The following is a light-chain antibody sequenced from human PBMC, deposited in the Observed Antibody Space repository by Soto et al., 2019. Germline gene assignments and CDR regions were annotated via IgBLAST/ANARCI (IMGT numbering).Light chain of an antibody. V-gene: IGKV1-39*01. Sequence: DIQMTQSPSTLSASVGDRVTITCRASQSISTWLAWYQQRPGEAPKLLIYAASSLEGGVPSRFSGSGSGTDFTLSISSLQPGDFATYYCQQSYSTPPTFGQGTKVDMK. CDR1: QSISTW. CDR2: AAS. CDR3: QQSYSTPPT. J-gene: IGKJ1*01.